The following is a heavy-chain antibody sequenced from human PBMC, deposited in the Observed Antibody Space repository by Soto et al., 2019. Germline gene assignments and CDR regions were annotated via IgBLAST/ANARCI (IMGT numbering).Heavy chain of an antibody. J-gene: IGHJ3*02. CDR1: GFTFSNAW. Sequence: TGGSLRLSCAASGFTFSNAWMSWVRQAPGKGLEWVGRIKSKTDGGTTDYAAPVKGRFTISRDDSKNTLYLQMNSLKTEDTAVYYCNSPHIVVVVAATSTAFDIWGQGTMVTVSS. CDR2: IKSKTDGGTT. V-gene: IGHV3-15*01. CDR3: NSPHIVVVVAATSTAFDI. D-gene: IGHD2-15*01.